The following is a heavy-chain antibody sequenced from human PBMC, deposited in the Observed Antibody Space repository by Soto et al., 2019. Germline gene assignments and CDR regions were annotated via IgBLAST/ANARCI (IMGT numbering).Heavy chain of an antibody. Sequence: EVHLVESGGGSVQPGGSLKLSCAGSGFAFSSYWIQWVRQVPGKGLVWVSRINGDGSTTSYADSVRGRFTISRDNAKDTLYLQMNSLRAEDTALYYCARVGQGRYYFDYWGQGTLVTVSS. V-gene: IGHV3-74*01. CDR2: INGDGSTT. CDR1: GFAFSSYW. J-gene: IGHJ4*02. CDR3: ARVGQGRYYFDY.